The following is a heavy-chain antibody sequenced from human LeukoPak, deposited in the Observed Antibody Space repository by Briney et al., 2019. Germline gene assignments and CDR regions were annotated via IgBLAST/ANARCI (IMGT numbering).Heavy chain of an antibody. V-gene: IGHV4-61*08. CDR3: ATDIIRSDGYNFDS. CDR2: VSDSET. CDR1: GGSVSSGGYN. Sequence: SEILSLTCTVSGGSVSSGGYNWSWIRQPLGKGLEYIGFVSDSETHYNPSLKSRVTISLDTSKNQFCLKLASVTAADTAIYYCATDIIRSDGYNFDSWGQESLVTVSS. J-gene: IGHJ5*01. D-gene: IGHD5-24*01.